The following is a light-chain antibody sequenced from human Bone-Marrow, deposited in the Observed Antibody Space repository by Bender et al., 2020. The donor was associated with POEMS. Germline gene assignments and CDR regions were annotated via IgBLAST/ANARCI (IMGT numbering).Light chain of an antibody. CDR1: NY. J-gene: IGLJ2*01. Sequence: NYVSWYQHHPGKGPKLMIFEVTNRPSGVSNRFSGSKSGNTASLTISGLQSEDEADYFCSSFTSRGTVFGGGTKLTVL. CDR3: SSFTSRGTV. CDR2: EVT. V-gene: IGLV2-14*01.